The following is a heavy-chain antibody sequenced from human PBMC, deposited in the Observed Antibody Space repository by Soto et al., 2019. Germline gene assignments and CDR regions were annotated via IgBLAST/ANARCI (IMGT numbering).Heavy chain of an antibody. CDR1: GGSFSGYY. J-gene: IGHJ4*02. Sequence: PLETLSLTCAVYGGSFSGYYWSWIRQPPGKGLEWIGEINHSGSTNYNPSLKSRVTISVDTFKNQFSLKLSSVTAADTAVYYCARGRRNSGSYPPGDYYFDYWGQGTLVTVSS. CDR3: ARGRRNSGSYPPGDYYFDY. V-gene: IGHV4-34*01. D-gene: IGHD1-26*01. CDR2: INHSGST.